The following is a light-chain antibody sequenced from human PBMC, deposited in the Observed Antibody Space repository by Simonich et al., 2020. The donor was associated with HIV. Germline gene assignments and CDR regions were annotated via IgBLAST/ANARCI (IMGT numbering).Light chain of an antibody. J-gene: IGKJ1*01. CDR2: WAS. CDR3: QQYYTTPPT. CDR1: QSVLDRSNNKNY. Sequence: DLVMTQSPDSLAVSLGERATINCKSSQSVLDRSNNKNYLEWYQQKPGQSPKLLVYWASTRESGVPDRFSGSGSGTDFTLTISSLQAEDVAVYYCQQYYTTPPTFGQGTKVEIK. V-gene: IGKV4-1*01.